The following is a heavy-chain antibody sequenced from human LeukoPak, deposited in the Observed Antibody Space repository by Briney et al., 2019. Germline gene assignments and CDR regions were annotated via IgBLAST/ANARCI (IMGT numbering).Heavy chain of an antibody. CDR3: ATALRNDGGAFDI. CDR1: GGTFSSYA. D-gene: IGHD1-1*01. Sequence: ASVKVSCKASGGTFSSYAISWVRQAPGQGLEWMGWINTNTGNPTYAQGFTGRFVFSLDTSVSTAYLQISSLKAEDTAVYYCATALRNDGGAFDIWGQGTMVTVSS. V-gene: IGHV7-4-1*02. J-gene: IGHJ3*02. CDR2: INTNTGNP.